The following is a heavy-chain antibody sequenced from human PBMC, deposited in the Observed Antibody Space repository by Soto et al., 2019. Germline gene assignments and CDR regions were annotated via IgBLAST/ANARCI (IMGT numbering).Heavy chain of an antibody. J-gene: IGHJ4*02. D-gene: IGHD1-1*01. V-gene: IGHV4-59*08. CDR2: IYYSGST. Sequence: SETLSLTCTVSGGSISSYFWSWIRQPPGKGLEWIGYIYYSGSTNYNPSLKSRVTISVDTSKNQFSLKLSSVTAADTAVYYCARRYGYSFDYWGQGTLVTVSS. CDR1: GGSISSYF. CDR3: ARRYGYSFDY.